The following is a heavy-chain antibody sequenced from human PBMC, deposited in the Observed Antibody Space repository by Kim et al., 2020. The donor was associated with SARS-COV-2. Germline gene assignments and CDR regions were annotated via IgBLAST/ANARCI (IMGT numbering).Heavy chain of an antibody. V-gene: IGHV4-59*01. Sequence: SETLSLTCTVSGGSISSYYWSWIRQPPGKGLEWIGYIYYSGSTNYNPSLKSRVTISVDTSKNQFSLKLSSVTAADTAVYYCARDLGGSHFDYWGQGTLVTVSS. J-gene: IGHJ4*02. CDR2: IYYSGST. CDR1: GGSISSYY. CDR3: ARDLGGSHFDY. D-gene: IGHD5-12*01.